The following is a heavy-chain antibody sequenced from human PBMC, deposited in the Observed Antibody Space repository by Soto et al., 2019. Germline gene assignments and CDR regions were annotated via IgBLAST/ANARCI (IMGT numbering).Heavy chain of an antibody. J-gene: IGHJ4*02. CDR3: AKTPQYVTAGGADY. V-gene: IGHV3-23*01. D-gene: IGHD1-26*01. Sequence: EVQLLESGGGLVQPGGSLRLSCAASGFTFSSYAMSWVRRAPGKGLEWVSSLSNSGYRTYYADSVKGRFIISRDNSKDTLYLQMNSLRAEDTALYYCAKTPQYVTAGGADYWGQGIPVTVSS. CDR1: GFTFSSYA. CDR2: LSNSGYRT.